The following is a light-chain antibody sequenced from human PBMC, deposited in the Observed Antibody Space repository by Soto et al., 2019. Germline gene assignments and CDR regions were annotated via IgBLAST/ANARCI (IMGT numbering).Light chain of an antibody. J-gene: IGLJ1*01. CDR1: SIDVGDSNY. CDR3: SSYTTSGV. CDR2: DVS. Sequence: QSALTQPASVSGSPGQSITISCTGTSIDVGDSNYVSWYQHHPGKAPKLMIYDVSNRPSGVSNRFSGSKSGNTASLTISGLQAEDEADYYCSSYTTSGVFGTGTKLTVL. V-gene: IGLV2-14*03.